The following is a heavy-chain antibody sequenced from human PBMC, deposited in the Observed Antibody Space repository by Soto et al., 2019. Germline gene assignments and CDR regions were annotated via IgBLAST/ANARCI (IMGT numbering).Heavy chain of an antibody. CDR3: ARIITMVRGVIPRNNWFDP. Sequence: SLTCAVYGGSFSGYYWSWIRQPPGKGLEWIGEINHSGSTNYNPPLKSRVTISVDTSKNQFSLKLSSVTAADTAVYYCARIITMVRGVIPRNNWFDPWGQGTLVTVSS. D-gene: IGHD3-10*01. V-gene: IGHV4-34*01. CDR2: INHSGST. J-gene: IGHJ5*02. CDR1: GGSFSGYY.